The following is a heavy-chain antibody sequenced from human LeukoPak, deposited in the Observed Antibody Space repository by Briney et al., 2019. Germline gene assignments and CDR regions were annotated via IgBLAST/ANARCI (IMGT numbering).Heavy chain of an antibody. J-gene: IGHJ6*03. Sequence: GGSLRLSCAASGFTVSNIYISWVRQAPGQGLEWVSVTYRGDATNYAESVKGRFSISRDNSKNTLYLQMNSLRAEDTAVYYCARDGNCSGGSCYSGYYYYSMDVWGKGTTVTVSS. D-gene: IGHD2-15*01. V-gene: IGHV3-53*01. CDR1: GFTVSNIY. CDR2: TYRGDAT. CDR3: ARDGNCSGGSCYSGYYYYSMDV.